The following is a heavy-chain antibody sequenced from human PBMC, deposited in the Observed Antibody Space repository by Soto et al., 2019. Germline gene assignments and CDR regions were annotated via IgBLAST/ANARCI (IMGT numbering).Heavy chain of an antibody. D-gene: IGHD6-13*01. V-gene: IGHV3-15*04. CDR3: TTTRPGTNVFDN. J-gene: IGHJ3*02. Sequence: LRPSCAASGITFSNAWMNWVSPAPGKGLEWVGRIGSKTDGGTTEYAALVKGRFTFSRDDSXNTXYLQMTGLKTEDTAVYYCTTTRPGTNVFDNWGQGTMVTVSS. CDR1: GITFSNAW. CDR2: IGSKTDGGTT.